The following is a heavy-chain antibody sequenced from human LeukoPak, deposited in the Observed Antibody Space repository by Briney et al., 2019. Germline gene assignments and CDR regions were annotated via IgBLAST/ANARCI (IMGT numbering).Heavy chain of an antibody. CDR3: ANSLGYCSSTSCYWAWFDP. Sequence: SXXLSLTCTVSGGSISSSSYYWGWIRQPPGKGLEWIGSIYYSGSTYYNPSLKSRVTISVDTSKNKFSLKLSSVTAADTAVYYCANSLGYCSSTSCYWAWFDPWGQGTLVTVSS. CDR1: GGSISSSSYY. CDR2: IYYSGST. D-gene: IGHD2-2*01. V-gene: IGHV4-39*01. J-gene: IGHJ5*02.